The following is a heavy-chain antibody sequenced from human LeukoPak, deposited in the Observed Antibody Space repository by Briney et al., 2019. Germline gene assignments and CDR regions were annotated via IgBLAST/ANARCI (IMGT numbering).Heavy chain of an antibody. Sequence: ASETLSLTCTVSGGSISSYYWSWIRQPPGKGLEWIGYIYYSGSTNYNPSLKSRVTISVDTSKNQFSLKLSSVTAADTAVYYCARARWYYDSSGYLYYFDYWGQGTLVTVSS. CDR1: GGSISSYY. D-gene: IGHD3-22*01. CDR2: IYYSGST. V-gene: IGHV4-59*01. CDR3: ARARWYYDSSGYLYYFDY. J-gene: IGHJ4*02.